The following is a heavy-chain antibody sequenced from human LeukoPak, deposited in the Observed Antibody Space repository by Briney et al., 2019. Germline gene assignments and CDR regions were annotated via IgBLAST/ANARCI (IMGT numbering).Heavy chain of an antibody. CDR3: AKDHYGSGMGSRVLAAQPVYYYYGMDV. J-gene: IGHJ6*02. V-gene: IGHV3-30*18. D-gene: IGHD3-10*01. CDR1: GFTFSSYG. Sequence: GGSLRLSCAASGFTFSSYGMHWVRQAPGKGLEWVAVISYDGSNKYYADSVKGRFTISRDNSKNTLYLQMNSLRAEDTAVYYCAKDHYGSGMGSRVLAAQPVYYYYGMDVWGQGTTVTVSS. CDR2: ISYDGSNK.